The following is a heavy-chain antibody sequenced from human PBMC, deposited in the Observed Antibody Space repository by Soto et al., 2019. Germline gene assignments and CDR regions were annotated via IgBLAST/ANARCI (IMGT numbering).Heavy chain of an antibody. J-gene: IGHJ4*02. V-gene: IGHV3-48*01. CDR1: GFTFTSYS. Sequence: ESGGGFVQPGGSLRLSCAASGFTFTSYSMNWLRQAPGKGLEWVSYITSSSSTVYYADSVKGRFTISRDNAKNLLYLQMNSLRAEDTAVYYCAVAKFDHWGQGTLVTVSS. CDR3: AVAKFDH. CDR2: ITSSSSTV.